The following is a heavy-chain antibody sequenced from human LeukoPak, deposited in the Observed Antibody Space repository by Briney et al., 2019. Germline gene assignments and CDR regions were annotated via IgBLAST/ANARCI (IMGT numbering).Heavy chain of an antibody. D-gene: IGHD3-16*01. CDR3: ARDIGGGFHDY. CDR2: IYSGGST. Sequence: GGSLRLSCAASGFTVSSNYMSWVRQAPGKGLEWVSVIYSGGSTYYADSVKGRFTISRDNSKNTLYLQMNSLKAEDTAVYYCARDIGGGFHDYWGQGTLITVSS. V-gene: IGHV3-53*01. J-gene: IGHJ4*02. CDR1: GFTVSSNY.